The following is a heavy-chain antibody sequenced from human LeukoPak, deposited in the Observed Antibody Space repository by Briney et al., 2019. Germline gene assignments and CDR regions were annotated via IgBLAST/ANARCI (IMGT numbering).Heavy chain of an antibody. J-gene: IGHJ3*02. V-gene: IGHV3-30*18. CDR2: ISYDGSNK. CDR3: AKVPTTLGWDDAFDI. D-gene: IGHD1-26*01. Sequence: GGSLRLSCAASGFTFSSYGMHWVRQAPGKGLEWVAVISYDGSNKYYADSVKGRFTISRDNSKSTLYLQMNSLRAEDTAVYYCAKVPTTLGWDDAFDIWGQGTMVTVSS. CDR1: GFTFSSYG.